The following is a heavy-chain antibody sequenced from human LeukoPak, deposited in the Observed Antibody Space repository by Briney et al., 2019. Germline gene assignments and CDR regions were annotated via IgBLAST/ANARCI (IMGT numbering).Heavy chain of an antibody. CDR2: IYHNGST. CDR1: GGSISSYY. Sequence: PSETLSLTCTVSGGSISSYYWSWIRQPPGKGLEWIGTIYHNGSTSYNPSLKSRVTISVDTSKNQFSLRLNSVIAADTAIYYCAKITTLDYWGQGTLVTVSS. V-gene: IGHV4-59*04. CDR3: AKITTLDY. D-gene: IGHD1-1*01. J-gene: IGHJ4*02.